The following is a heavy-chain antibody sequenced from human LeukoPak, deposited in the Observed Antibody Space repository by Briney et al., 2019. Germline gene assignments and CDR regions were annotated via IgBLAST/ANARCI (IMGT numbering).Heavy chain of an antibody. Sequence: PSETLSLTCAVSGVPISSYYWSWIRQHPGKGLEWIGYLSDVGTNDYNPSLKGRVTISRDTSKNQFSLRLSSVTAADAAVYHCARDKAPGGKRWFDPWGQGALVIVSS. CDR1: GVPISSYY. CDR3: ARDKAPGGKRWFDP. D-gene: IGHD4-23*01. CDR2: LSDVGTN. V-gene: IGHV4-59*01. J-gene: IGHJ5*02.